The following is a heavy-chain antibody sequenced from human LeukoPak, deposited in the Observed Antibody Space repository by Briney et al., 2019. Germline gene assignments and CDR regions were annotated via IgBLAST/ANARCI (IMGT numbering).Heavy chain of an antibody. D-gene: IGHD2-15*01. CDR3: ARRVQYCSGGSCYALDY. CDR2: INAGNGNT. V-gene: IGHV1-3*01. J-gene: IGHJ4*02. Sequence: ASVKVSCKASGYTLTSYAMHWVRQAPGQRLEWMGWINAGNGNTKYSQKFQGRVTITRDTSASTAYMELSSLRSEDTAVYYCARRVQYCSGGSCYALDYWGQGTLVTVSS. CDR1: GYTLTSYA.